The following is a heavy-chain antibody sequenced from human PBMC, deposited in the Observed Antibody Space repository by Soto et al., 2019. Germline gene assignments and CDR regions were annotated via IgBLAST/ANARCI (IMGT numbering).Heavy chain of an antibody. J-gene: IGHJ6*04. Sequence: GXSVKVSCKASGYTFTCYDKHLVRQAPGQGLEWMGWINPNSGGTNYAQKFQGWATMTRDTSISTAYMELSRLRSDDTAVYYCARDGLQRHGMDVWGKGTTVTVSS. CDR3: ARDGLQRHGMDV. CDR1: GYTFTCYD. D-gene: IGHD4-4*01. CDR2: INPNSGGT. V-gene: IGHV1-2*04.